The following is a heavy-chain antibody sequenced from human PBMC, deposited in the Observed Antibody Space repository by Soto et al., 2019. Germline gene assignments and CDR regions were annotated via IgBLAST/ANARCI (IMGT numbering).Heavy chain of an antibody. J-gene: IGHJ6*02. V-gene: IGHV1-46*01. CDR3: ARVVMTTVPASYYYGMDV. Sequence: ASVKVSFKASGYTFTNYYIHWVRQAPGQGLEWMGIIKPSTGSTTYAQKFQGRVTLTRDTSTSTAYMELTSLRSEDTAVYYCARVVMTTVPASYYYGMDVWGQGTTVTVSS. D-gene: IGHD4-4*01. CDR2: IKPSTGST. CDR1: GYTFTNYY.